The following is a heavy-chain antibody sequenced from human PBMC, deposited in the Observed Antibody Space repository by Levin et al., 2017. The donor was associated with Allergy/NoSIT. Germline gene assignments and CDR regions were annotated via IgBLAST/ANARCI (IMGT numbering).Heavy chain of an antibody. Sequence: SQTLSLTCAVYGGSFSGYYWSWIRQPPGKGLEWIGEINHSGSTNYNPSLKSRVTISVDTSKNQFSLKLSSVTAADTAVYYCARGVRTSAFYPGIAAAGPRYFDYWGQGTLVTVSS. CDR1: GGSFSGYY. D-gene: IGHD6-13*01. CDR2: INHSGST. J-gene: IGHJ4*02. V-gene: IGHV4-34*01. CDR3: ARGVRTSAFYPGIAAAGPRYFDY.